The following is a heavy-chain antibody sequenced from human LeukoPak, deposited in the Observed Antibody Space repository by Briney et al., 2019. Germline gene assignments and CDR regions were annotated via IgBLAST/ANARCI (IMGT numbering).Heavy chain of an antibody. D-gene: IGHD3-22*01. CDR2: INPNSGGT. J-gene: IGHJ4*02. V-gene: IGHV1-2*02. CDR3: ARGPSRDYYDSSGYYPFDY. CDR1: GYTFTGYY. Sequence: ASVKVSCKASGYTFTGYYMHWVRQAPGQGLEWMGWINPNSGGTNYAQKFQGRVTMTRDTSISTAYMELSRLRSDDTAVYYCARGPSRDYYDSSGYYPFDYWGQGTLVTVSS.